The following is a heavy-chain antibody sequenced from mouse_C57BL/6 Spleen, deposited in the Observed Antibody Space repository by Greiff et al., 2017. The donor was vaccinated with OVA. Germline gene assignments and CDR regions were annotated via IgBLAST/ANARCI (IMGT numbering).Heavy chain of an antibody. V-gene: IGHV1-9*01. CDR3: ARSLYEYDGDPYAMDY. CDR1: GYTFTGYW. D-gene: IGHD2-4*01. Sequence: QVQLQQSGAELMKPGASVKLSCKATGYTFTGYWIEWVKQRPGHGLEWIGEILPGSGSTNYNEKFKGKATFTADTSSNTAYMQLSSLTTEDSAIYYCARSLYEYDGDPYAMDYWGQGTSVTVSS. J-gene: IGHJ4*01. CDR2: ILPGSGST.